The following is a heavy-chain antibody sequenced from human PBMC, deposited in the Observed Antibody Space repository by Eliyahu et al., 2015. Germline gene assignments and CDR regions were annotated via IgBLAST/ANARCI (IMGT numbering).Heavy chain of an antibody. V-gene: IGHV3-30*18. CDR1: GFTFSTYG. CDR3: AKDRVQWELSLDY. D-gene: IGHD1-26*01. Sequence: QVQLVESGXGVVQPGRXLXLSCAASGFTFSTYGMHWVRQAPGKGLEWVAVISYDGSNKYYVDSVKGRFTISRDNSKNTLFLEMNSLRAEDTAVYYCAKDRVQWELSLDYWGQGTLVTVSS. CDR2: ISYDGSNK. J-gene: IGHJ4*02.